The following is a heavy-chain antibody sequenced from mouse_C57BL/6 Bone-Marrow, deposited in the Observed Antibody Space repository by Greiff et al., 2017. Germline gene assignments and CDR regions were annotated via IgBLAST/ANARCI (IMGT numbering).Heavy chain of an antibody. CDR3: ARDLEDYYAMAY. CDR2: IYPGSGNT. V-gene: IGHV1-76*01. CDR1: GYTFTDYY. Sequence: QVQLQQSGAELVRPGASVKLSCKASGYTFTDYYINWVKQRPGQGLEWIARIYPGSGNTYYNEKFKGKATLTAETSSSTAYMQLSSLSSEDSAVYFCARDLEDYYAMAYWGQGTSVTVSS. J-gene: IGHJ4*01.